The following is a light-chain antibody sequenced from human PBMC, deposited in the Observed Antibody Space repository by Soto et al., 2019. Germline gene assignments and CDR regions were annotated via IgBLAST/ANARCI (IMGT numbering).Light chain of an antibody. CDR2: GAS. CDR1: QSVTTN. J-gene: IGKJ5*01. CDR3: QQRSTWPLVIP. Sequence: TKSQTTLSVSPGERATLSCMASQSVTTNMAWYQQKPGQAPRLLIYGASTRATGIPARFSGSGSGTDFTLTISSLEPEDFAVYYCQQRSTWPLVIPFGQGTRLE. V-gene: IGKV3-11*01.